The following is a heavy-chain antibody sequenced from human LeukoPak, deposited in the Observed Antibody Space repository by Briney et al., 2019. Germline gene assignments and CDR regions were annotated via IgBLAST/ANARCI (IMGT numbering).Heavy chain of an antibody. J-gene: IGHJ4*02. V-gene: IGHV3-48*02. CDR1: GFTFSSSA. Sequence: GGSLRLSCAASGFTFSSSAMTWVRQAPGKGLEWLSFMTTSGNTIFYAESVKDRFTISRDNAKKSLYLQMNSLRDEDTAVYYCARVGGATAVTMYFEYWGQGTLVTVTS. D-gene: IGHD1-26*01. CDR3: ARVGGATAVTMYFEY. CDR2: MTTSGNTI.